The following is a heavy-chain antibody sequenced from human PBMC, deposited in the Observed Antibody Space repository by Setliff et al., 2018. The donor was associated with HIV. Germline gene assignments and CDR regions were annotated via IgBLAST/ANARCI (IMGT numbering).Heavy chain of an antibody. Sequence: SVKVSCKASGGIFSSYALSWVRQAPGQGLEWMGGIIPILGSTDYAQKFQGRLSITADESTGTAYMELSSLRFEDTAMYYCARLSGDNSGQPYYYYMDVWGKGTTVTVS. D-gene: IGHD3-22*01. J-gene: IGHJ6*03. CDR2: IIPILGST. V-gene: IGHV1-69*13. CDR3: ARLSGDNSGQPYYYYMDV. CDR1: GGIFSSYA.